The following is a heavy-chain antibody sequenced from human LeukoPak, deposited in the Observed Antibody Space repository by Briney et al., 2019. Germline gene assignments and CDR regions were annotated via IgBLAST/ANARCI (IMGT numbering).Heavy chain of an antibody. D-gene: IGHD1-26*01. CDR2: ISAGDGST. J-gene: IGHJ4*02. CDR1: EFTCSNYA. CDR3: ARDYRGYSH. V-gene: IGHV3-23*01. Sequence: PGGSLRLSCAASEFTCSNYAMSWVRQAPGKGLEWVSVISAGDGSTYYADSVKGRFTISRDNSKNTLYLQMNSLRADDTAVYYCARDYRGYSHWGQGTLVTVSS.